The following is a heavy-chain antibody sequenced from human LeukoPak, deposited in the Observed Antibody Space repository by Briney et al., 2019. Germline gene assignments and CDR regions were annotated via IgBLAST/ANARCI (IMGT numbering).Heavy chain of an antibody. CDR3: AWGEFYGDYGVDY. J-gene: IGHJ4*02. V-gene: IGHV3-7*04. CDR1: GFTFSSYW. CDR2: IKQDGSEK. Sequence: GGSLRLSCAASGFTFSSYWLSWVRQAPGKGLEWVANIKQDGSEKYYVDSVKARFTIPRTNPKNSQYLKMKSLKPEDTAECYGAWGEFYGDYGVDYWGQGTLVTVSS. D-gene: IGHD4-17*01.